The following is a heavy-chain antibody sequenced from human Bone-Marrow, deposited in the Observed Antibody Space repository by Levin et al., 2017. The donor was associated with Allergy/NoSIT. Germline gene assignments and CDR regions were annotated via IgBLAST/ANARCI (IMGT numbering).Heavy chain of an antibody. Sequence: ASVKVSCKASGYTFISYGMSWVRQAPGEGPEWMGWISTYNGVTNYEEKFQDRVTMTTDTSTNTAYMELRSLTFDDSAVYYCARDELLLGATDFEFWGQGTLVTVSS. CDR2: ISTYNGVT. D-gene: IGHD2-15*01. CDR1: GYTFISYG. V-gene: IGHV1-18*01. J-gene: IGHJ4*02. CDR3: ARDELLLGATDFEF.